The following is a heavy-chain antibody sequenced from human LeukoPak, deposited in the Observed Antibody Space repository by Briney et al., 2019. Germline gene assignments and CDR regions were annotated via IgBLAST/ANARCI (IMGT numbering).Heavy chain of an antibody. Sequence: SVKVSCKASGGTFSSYAISWVRQAPGQGLEWMGGIIPIFGTANYAQKFQGRVTITADESTSTAYMELSSLRSEDTAVYYCARYFNYDSSGYYYVGWFDPWGQGTLVTVSS. D-gene: IGHD3-22*01. CDR3: ARYFNYDSSGYYYVGWFDP. J-gene: IGHJ5*02. CDR1: GGTFSSYA. CDR2: IIPIFGTA. V-gene: IGHV1-69*01.